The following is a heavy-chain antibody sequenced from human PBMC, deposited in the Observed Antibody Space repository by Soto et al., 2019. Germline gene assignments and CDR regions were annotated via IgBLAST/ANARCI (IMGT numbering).Heavy chain of an antibody. J-gene: IGHJ3*02. CDR1: GYTFTNYY. V-gene: IGHV1-46*03. Sequence: VASVKVSCKASGYTFTNYYMHWVRQAPGQGLEWMGVINPSGGGTTYAQNFQGRVTMTRDTSTGTVYMELSSLRSEDTAVYYCAIAGDSSGWSDAFDIWGQGTKVTVSS. D-gene: IGHD6-19*01. CDR3: AIAGDSSGWSDAFDI. CDR2: INPSGGGT.